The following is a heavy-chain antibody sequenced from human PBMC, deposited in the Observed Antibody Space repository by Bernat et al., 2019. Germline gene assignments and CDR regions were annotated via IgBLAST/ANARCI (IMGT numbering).Heavy chain of an antibody. CDR1: GYSFTSYW. J-gene: IGHJ6*02. CDR3: ARMGRFMVRGAKGSMDV. CDR2: IDPSDSYT. Sequence: EVQLVQSGAEVKKPGESLRISCKGSGYSFTSYWISWVRQMPGKGLEWMGRIDPSDSYTNYSPSFQGHVTISADKSISTAYLQWSSLKASDTAMYYCARMGRFMVRGAKGSMDVWGQGTTVTVSS. V-gene: IGHV5-10-1*03. D-gene: IGHD3-10*01.